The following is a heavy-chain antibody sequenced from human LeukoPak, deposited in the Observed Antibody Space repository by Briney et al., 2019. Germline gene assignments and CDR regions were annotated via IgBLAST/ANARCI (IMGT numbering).Heavy chain of an antibody. J-gene: IGHJ4*02. CDR3: AQAKTIFGVITPDY. V-gene: IGHV3-23*01. D-gene: IGHD3-3*01. CDR2: LSGSGGGT. Sequence: GGSLRLSCAASGFTFSSYDMSWVRQAPGKGLEWVSALSGSGGGTYYADSVKGRFTISRDNSKNTLYLQMNSLRAEDTAVYYCAQAKTIFGVITPDYWGQGTLVTVSS. CDR1: GFTFSSYD.